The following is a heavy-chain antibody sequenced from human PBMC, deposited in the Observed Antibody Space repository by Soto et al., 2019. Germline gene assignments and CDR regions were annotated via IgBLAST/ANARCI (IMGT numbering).Heavy chain of an antibody. CDR1: GGSFSGYY. Sequence: VQLQQWGAGLLKPSETLSLTCAVYGGSFSGYYWSWIRQPPGKGLEWIGEINHSGSTNYNPSLTSRVAISVDTSKNQFSLKLSYVTAADTALYYCARAYGIAVAGQTVDSGGQGTLVTFSS. V-gene: IGHV4-34*01. CDR2: INHSGST. J-gene: IGHJ4*02. CDR3: ARAYGIAVAGQTVDS. D-gene: IGHD6-19*01.